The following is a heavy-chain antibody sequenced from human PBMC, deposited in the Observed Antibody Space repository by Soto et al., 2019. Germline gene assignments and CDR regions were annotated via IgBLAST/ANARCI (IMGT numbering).Heavy chain of an antibody. V-gene: IGHV4-31*03. D-gene: IGHD3-3*02. CDR1: GGSISSGDYY. CDR3: ARAPLISIFFAYGMDV. Sequence: QVQLQESGPGLVKPSQTLSLTCTVSGGSISSGDYYWIWIRQHPGKGLEWIGYIYYSGSTYYDPSLESRVTISVDTSRNQFSLKLSSVPAADTAVYYCARAPLISIFFAYGMDVWGQGTTVTVSS. J-gene: IGHJ6*02. CDR2: IYYSGST.